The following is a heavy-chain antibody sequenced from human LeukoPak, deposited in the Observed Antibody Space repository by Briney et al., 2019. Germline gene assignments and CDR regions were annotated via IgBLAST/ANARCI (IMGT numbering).Heavy chain of an antibody. Sequence: TSETLSLTCTVSGGSISSGDYYWSWTRQPPGKGLEWIGYIYYSGSTYYNPSLKSRVTISVDTSKNQFSLKLSSVTAADTAVYYCARDPRYCSSTSCYSGMDVWGQGTTVTVSS. J-gene: IGHJ6*02. V-gene: IGHV4-30-4*01. CDR1: GGSISSGDYY. CDR3: ARDPRYCSSTSCYSGMDV. D-gene: IGHD2-2*02. CDR2: IYYSGST.